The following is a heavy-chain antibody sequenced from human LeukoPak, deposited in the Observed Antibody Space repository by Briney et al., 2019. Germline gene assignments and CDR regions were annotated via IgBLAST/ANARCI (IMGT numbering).Heavy chain of an antibody. V-gene: IGHV3-15*01. CDR3: VARQLVGATTFDH. CDR1: GFTVSSVY. J-gene: IGHJ4*02. D-gene: IGHD1-26*01. CDR2: IKRKNDGGTT. Sequence: PGGSLRLSCAASGFTVSSVYMTWVRQAPGKGLEWVGRIKRKNDGGTTDYAAPVKGRFTISRDDSKNTLYLQMNSLETEDTAVYSCVARQLVGATTFDHWGQGTLVTVSS.